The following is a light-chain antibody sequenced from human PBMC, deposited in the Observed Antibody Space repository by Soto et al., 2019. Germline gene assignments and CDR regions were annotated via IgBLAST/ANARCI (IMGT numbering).Light chain of an antibody. CDR1: QSVSSS. CDR2: DAS. Sequence: EIVFTQSPPTLSLSPGERATLSCRASQSVSSSLAWYQRKPGQAPRLLIYDASNRATGIPARFSGSGSGTDFTLTISSLEPEDFAVYYCQQRSNWPLTFGGGTKVDIK. V-gene: IGKV3-11*01. J-gene: IGKJ4*01. CDR3: QQRSNWPLT.